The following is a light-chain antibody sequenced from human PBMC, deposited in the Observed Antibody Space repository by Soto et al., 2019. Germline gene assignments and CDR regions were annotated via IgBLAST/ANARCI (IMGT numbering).Light chain of an antibody. CDR1: ESISSW. CDR3: HQYKTYWT. V-gene: IGKV1-5*01. Sequence: DIPMTQSPSTLSASLGDRVTITCRASESISSWLAWYQQKPGKAPKLLIYDVSSLESGVPSRFSGIASGTESTLTISSLKPDDFATYYCHQYKTYWTFGQGTKVDIK. J-gene: IGKJ1*01. CDR2: DVS.